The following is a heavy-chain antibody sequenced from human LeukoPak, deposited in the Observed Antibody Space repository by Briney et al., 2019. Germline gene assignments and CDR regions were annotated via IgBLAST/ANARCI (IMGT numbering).Heavy chain of an antibody. CDR2: ISGGSGST. J-gene: IGHJ4*02. CDR1: GFTFSSYA. Sequence: PGGSLRLSCAASGFTFSSYAMSWVRQAPGKGLAWVSTISGGSGSTYCADSVKGRFTISRDNSKNTLYLQMNSLRDEDTAVYYCAGLVGRYSSGLYYYYFDYWGQGTLVTVSS. D-gene: IGHD3-22*01. V-gene: IGHV3-23*01. CDR3: AGLVGRYSSGLYYYYFDY.